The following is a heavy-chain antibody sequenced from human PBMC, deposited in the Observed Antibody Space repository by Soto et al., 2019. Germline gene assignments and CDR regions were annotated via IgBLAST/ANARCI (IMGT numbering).Heavy chain of an antibody. D-gene: IGHD7-27*01. J-gene: IGHJ3*02. V-gene: IGHV3-23*01. CDR1: GFTFSSYT. CDR2: ISGSGGTT. CDR3: ARENWDKAPDAFDI. Sequence: PGGSLRLSGAASGFTFSSYTISWVRQAPGKGLEWVSAISGSGGTTYYADSVKGRFTISRDNAKNSLYLQMNSLRAEDTAVYYCARENWDKAPDAFDIWGQGTMVTVSS.